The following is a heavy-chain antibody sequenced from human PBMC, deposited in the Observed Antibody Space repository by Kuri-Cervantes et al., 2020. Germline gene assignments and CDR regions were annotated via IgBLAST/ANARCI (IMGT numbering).Heavy chain of an antibody. J-gene: IGHJ4*02. CDR3: AREGSGSFGY. CDR2: ISSSSSYI. CDR1: GFTFSSYS. Sequence: GESLKISCAASGFTFSSYSMNWVRQAPGKGLEWVSYISSSSSYIYYADSVKGRFTISRDNAKNSLYLQMNSLRAEDTAMYYCAREGSGSFGYWGQGTLVTVSS. V-gene: IGHV3-21*01. D-gene: IGHD1-26*01.